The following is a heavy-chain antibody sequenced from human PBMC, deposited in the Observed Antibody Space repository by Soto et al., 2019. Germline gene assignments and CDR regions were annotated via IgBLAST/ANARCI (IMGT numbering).Heavy chain of an antibody. D-gene: IGHD2-15*01. Sequence: GASVKVSCKASGYTFTSYAMHWVRQAPGQRLEWMGWINAGNGNTKYSQKFQGRVTITRDTSASTAYMELSSLRSEDTAVYYCARSDIVVVVAAIEPSSVCDYWGQGTLVTVSS. CDR1: GYTFTSYA. V-gene: IGHV1-3*01. J-gene: IGHJ4*02. CDR2: INAGNGNT. CDR3: ARSDIVVVVAAIEPSSVCDY.